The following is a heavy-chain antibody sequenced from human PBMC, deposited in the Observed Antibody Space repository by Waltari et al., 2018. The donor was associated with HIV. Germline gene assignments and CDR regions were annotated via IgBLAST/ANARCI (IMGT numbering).Heavy chain of an antibody. Sequence: EVQLLEFGGGLERPGGSLSLLCIPPCFHFDIYAMTSVRQAPGKGLEWVSSISRSASATYYADSVKGRATISRDNSMDMLSLHIKSLRVDDTAVYHCVASGYNFVEFGHRLDFWGRGILVTVS. CDR1: CFHFDIYA. J-gene: IGHJ4*02. V-gene: IGHV3-23*01. CDR2: ISRSASAT. D-gene: IGHD5-18*01. CDR3: VASGYNFVEFGHRLDF.